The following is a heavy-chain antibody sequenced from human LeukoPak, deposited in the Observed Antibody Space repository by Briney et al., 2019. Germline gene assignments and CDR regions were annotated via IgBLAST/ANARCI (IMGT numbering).Heavy chain of an antibody. D-gene: IGHD3-10*01. CDR3: ARDRGFFLFDY. CDR2: IKEDGSET. V-gene: IGHV3-7*01. J-gene: IGHJ4*02. CDR1: GFTFGNHW. Sequence: GGSLRLSCAASGFTFGNHWMTWVRQAPGKGLEWLAHIKEDGSETAYVDSVRGRFTISRDNAKDSLYLQMSSLRDEDTAVYYCARDRGFFLFDYWGQGTLVSVSS.